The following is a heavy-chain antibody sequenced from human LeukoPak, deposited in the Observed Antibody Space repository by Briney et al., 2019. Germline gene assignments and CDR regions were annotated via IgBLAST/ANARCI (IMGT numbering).Heavy chain of an antibody. J-gene: IGHJ5*02. CDR1: GYSISSGYY. V-gene: IGHV4-38-2*01. D-gene: IGHD7-27*01. CDR2: IYHSGST. Sequence: PSETLSLTCAVSGYSISSGYYWGWIRQPPGKGLEWIGSIYHSGSTYYNPSLKSRVTISVDTSKNQFSLKLSSVTAADTAVYYCASLGTLRSWGQGTLVTVSS. CDR3: ASLGTLRS.